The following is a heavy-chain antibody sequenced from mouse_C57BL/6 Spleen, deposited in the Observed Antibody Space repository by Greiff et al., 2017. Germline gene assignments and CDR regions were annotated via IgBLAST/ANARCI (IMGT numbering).Heavy chain of an antibody. V-gene: IGHV1-54*01. CDR1: GYAFTNYL. CDR2: INPGSGGT. J-gene: IGHJ3*01. CDR3: ARGGYYGNSFAY. D-gene: IGHD2-1*01. Sequence: VKLMESGAELVRPGTSVKVSCKASGYAFTNYLIEWVKQRPGQGLEWIGVINPGSGGTNYNEKFKGKATLTADKSSSTAYMQLSSLTSEDSAVYFCARGGYYGNSFAYWGQGTLVTVSA.